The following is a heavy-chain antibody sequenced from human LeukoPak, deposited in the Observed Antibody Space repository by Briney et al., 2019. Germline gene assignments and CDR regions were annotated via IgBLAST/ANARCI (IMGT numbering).Heavy chain of an antibody. CDR2: IKQDGSEK. CDR3: AREIISNDAFDI. CDR1: GFTFSSYS. V-gene: IGHV3-7*01. J-gene: IGHJ3*02. Sequence: GGSLRLSCAASGFTFSSYSMNWVRQAPGKGLEWVANIKQDGSEKYYVDSVKGRFTISRDNAKNSLYLQMNSLRAEDTAVYYCAREIISNDAFDIWGQGTMVTVSS. D-gene: IGHD2/OR15-2a*01.